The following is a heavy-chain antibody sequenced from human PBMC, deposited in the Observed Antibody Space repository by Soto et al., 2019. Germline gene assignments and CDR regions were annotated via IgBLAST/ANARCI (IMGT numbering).Heavy chain of an antibody. CDR3: ARIKGYYDFWSGYYTADYYYGMDV. V-gene: IGHV3-21*01. CDR1: GFTFSSYS. D-gene: IGHD3-3*01. CDR2: ISSSSSYI. J-gene: IGHJ6*02. Sequence: GGSLRLSCAASGFTFSSYSMNWVRQAPGKGLEWVSSISSSSSYIYYADSVKGRFTISRDNAKNSLYLQMNSLRAEDTAVYYCARIKGYYDFWSGYYTADYYYGMDVWGQGTTVTVSS.